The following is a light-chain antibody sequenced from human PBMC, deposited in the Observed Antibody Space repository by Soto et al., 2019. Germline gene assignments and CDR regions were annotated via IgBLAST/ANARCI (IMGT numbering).Light chain of an antibody. Sequence: MXSQSIGNNYLAWYQHMPGQGRRRHTSCVCGRGIPAEPLFRSSGPGTEFTLTISSLESEDFALYYCQQYNKWPLTFGQGTKVDIK. J-gene: IGKJ1*01. V-gene: IGKV3-15*01. CDR3: QQYNKWPLT. CDR2: CVC. CDR1: QSIGNN.